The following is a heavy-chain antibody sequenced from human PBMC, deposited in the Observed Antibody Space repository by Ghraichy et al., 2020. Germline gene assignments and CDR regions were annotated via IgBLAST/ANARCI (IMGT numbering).Heavy chain of an antibody. Sequence: SETLSLTCAVSGGSISSSNWWSWVRQPPGKGLEWIGEIYHSGSTNYNPSLKSRVTISVDKSKNQFSLKLSSVTAADTAVYYCARGSPQYGGNSGGYYGMDVWGQGTTVTVSS. V-gene: IGHV4-4*02. CDR2: IYHSGST. CDR3: ARGSPQYGGNSGGYYGMDV. D-gene: IGHD4-23*01. J-gene: IGHJ6*02. CDR1: GGSISSSNW.